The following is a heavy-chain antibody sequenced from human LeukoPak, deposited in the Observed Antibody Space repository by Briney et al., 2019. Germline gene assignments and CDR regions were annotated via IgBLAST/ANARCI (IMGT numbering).Heavy chain of an antibody. Sequence: GGSLRLSCAASGFTFSSYAMHWVRQAPGKGLEWVAVISYDGSNKYYADSVKGRFTISRDNSKNTLCLQMNSLRAEDTAVYYCARDLRRIKTFDYWGQGTLVTVSS. CDR2: ISYDGSNK. CDR3: ARDLRRIKTFDY. CDR1: GFTFSSYA. V-gene: IGHV3-30-3*01. D-gene: IGHD2-15*01. J-gene: IGHJ4*02.